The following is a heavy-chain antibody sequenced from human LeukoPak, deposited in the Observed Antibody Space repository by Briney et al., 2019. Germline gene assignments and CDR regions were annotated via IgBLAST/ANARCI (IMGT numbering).Heavy chain of an antibody. V-gene: IGHV4-4*07. CDR1: GNSFGDYY. Sequence: NPSETLSLTCTVSGNSFGDYYWSWIRQPAGKGLEWIGRIYTSGSTTYNPSLKSRVTMSVDTSKSQFSLNLMSVTAADTAVYYCASSIYYYDSSGYFDWGQGTLVTVSS. J-gene: IGHJ4*02. CDR3: ASSIYYYDSSGYFD. D-gene: IGHD3-22*01. CDR2: IYTSGST.